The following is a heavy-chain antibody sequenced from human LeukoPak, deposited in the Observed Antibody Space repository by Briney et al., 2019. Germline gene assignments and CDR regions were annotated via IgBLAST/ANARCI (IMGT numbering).Heavy chain of an antibody. J-gene: IGHJ4*02. V-gene: IGHV3-74*01. CDR3: ARELPREVTLDY. D-gene: IGHD2-21*02. Sequence: GGSLRLSCAASGFTLSSYEMHWVRHAPGKGLVWVSRMNSDGSRTGYADSVKGRFTISRDNAKNTMYMQMNSLRAEDTDIYYCARELPREVTLDYWGQGTLVTVSS. CDR2: MNSDGSRT. CDR1: GFTLSSYE.